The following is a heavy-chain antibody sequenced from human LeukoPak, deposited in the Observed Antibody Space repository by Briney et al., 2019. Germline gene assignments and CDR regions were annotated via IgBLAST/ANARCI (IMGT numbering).Heavy chain of an antibody. Sequence: SETLSLTCSISGASISNFYWSWIRQPPGQGLDLIGYISSSGSANYNPSLKSRVTISIDMSKNQFSLKLTSVTAADTAVYYCARGALGSGSSRSDYWGQGILVTVSS. V-gene: IGHV4-59*12. CDR1: GASISNFY. CDR3: ARGALGSGSSRSDY. D-gene: IGHD1-26*01. J-gene: IGHJ4*02. CDR2: ISSSGSA.